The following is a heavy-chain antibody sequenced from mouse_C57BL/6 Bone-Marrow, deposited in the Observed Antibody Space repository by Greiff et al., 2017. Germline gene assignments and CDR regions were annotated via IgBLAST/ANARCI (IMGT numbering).Heavy chain of an antibody. J-gene: IGHJ4*01. CDR1: GYTFTSYW. D-gene: IGHD2-1*01. Sequence: QVHVKQPGAELVKPGASVKLSCKASGYTFTSYWMHWVKQRPGQGLEWIGMIHPNSGSTNYNEKFKSKATLTVDKSSSTAYMQLSSLTSEDSAVYYCAGKGYAMDYWGQGTSVTVSS. V-gene: IGHV1-64*01. CDR3: AGKGYAMDY. CDR2: IHPNSGST.